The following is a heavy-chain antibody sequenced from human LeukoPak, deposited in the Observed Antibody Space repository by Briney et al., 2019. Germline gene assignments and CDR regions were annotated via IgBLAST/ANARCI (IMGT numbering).Heavy chain of an antibody. CDR2: ISAYNGNT. D-gene: IGHD1-26*01. CDR3: ATNRGSYPRFYYGMDV. Sequence: ASVKVSRKASGYTFTSYGISWVRQAPGQGLEWMGWISAYNGNTNYAQKLQGRVTMTTDTSTSTAYMELRSLRSDDTAVYYCATNRGSYPRFYYGMDVWGQGTTVTVSS. CDR1: GYTFTSYG. V-gene: IGHV1-18*01. J-gene: IGHJ6*02.